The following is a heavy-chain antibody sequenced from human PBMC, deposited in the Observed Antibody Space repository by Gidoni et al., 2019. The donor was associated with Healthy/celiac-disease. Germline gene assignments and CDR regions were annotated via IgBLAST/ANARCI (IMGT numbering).Heavy chain of an antibody. CDR3: AREVENYGLAREFGY. CDR2: IWYDGSNK. D-gene: IGHD3-10*01. Sequence: QVQLVESGGGVVQPGRSLRLSCAASGFTFSSYGMHWVRQAPGKGLEWVAVIWYDGSNKNYADSVKGRFTISRDNSKNTLYLQMNSLRAEDTAVYYCAREVENYGLAREFGYWGQGTLVTVSS. CDR1: GFTFSSYG. J-gene: IGHJ4*02. V-gene: IGHV3-33*01.